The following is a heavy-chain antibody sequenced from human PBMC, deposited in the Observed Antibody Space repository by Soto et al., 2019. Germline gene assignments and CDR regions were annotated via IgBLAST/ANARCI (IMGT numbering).Heavy chain of an antibody. CDR3: ARDEAYCGGDCFAAAIVNYGMDV. V-gene: IGHV1-46*01. J-gene: IGHJ6*02. D-gene: IGHD2-21*02. CDR1: GYTFTSYY. CDR2: INPSGGST. Sequence: SVKVSCKASGYTFTSYYMHWVRQAPGQGLEWMGIINPSGGSTSYAQKFQGRVTMTRDTSTSTVYMELSSLRSEDTAVYYCARDEAYCGGDCFAAAIVNYGMDVWGQGTTVTVSS.